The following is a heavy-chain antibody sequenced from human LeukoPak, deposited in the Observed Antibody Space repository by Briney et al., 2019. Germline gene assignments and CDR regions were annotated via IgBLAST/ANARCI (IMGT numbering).Heavy chain of an antibody. CDR2: ISSSSSTI. V-gene: IGHV3-48*01. Sequence: PGRSLRLSCAASGFTFSSYSMNWVRQAPGKGLEWVSYISSSSSTIYYADSVKGRFTISRDNAKNSLYLQMNSLRAEDTAVYYCARAPSGYYCDYWGQGTLVTVSS. CDR3: ARAPSGYYCDY. D-gene: IGHD2-21*01. CDR1: GFTFSSYS. J-gene: IGHJ4*02.